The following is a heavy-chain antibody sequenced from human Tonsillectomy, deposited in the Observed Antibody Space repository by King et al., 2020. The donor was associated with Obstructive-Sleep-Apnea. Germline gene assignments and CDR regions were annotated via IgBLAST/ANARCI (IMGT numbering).Heavy chain of an antibody. D-gene: IGHD1-26*01. CDR1: GFTFSSYS. Sequence: QLVQSGGGLVQPGGSLRLSCAASGFTFSSYSMNWVRQAPGKGLEWVSYISSXSSXIYSADSVKGRFTISRDNAKNSLYLQMNSLRAEDTAVYYCAKGGXXPXXXDYWGXXXLVTVSS. CDR3: AKGGXXPXXXDY. J-gene: IGHJ4*02. CDR2: ISSXSSXI. V-gene: IGHV3-48*04.